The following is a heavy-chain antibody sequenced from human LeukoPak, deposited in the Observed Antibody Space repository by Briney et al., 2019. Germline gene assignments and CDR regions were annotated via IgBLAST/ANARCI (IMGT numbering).Heavy chain of an antibody. D-gene: IGHD3-22*01. Sequence: GALRLSCAASGFTFSDYYMSWIRQAPGKGLEWVSCISSSSSYTNYADSVKGRVTISRDNAKNSLYLQMNSLRAEDTAVYYCARDLYDSRGYYCDYWGEGTLVTVSS. CDR1: GFTFSDYY. CDR2: ISSSSSYT. CDR3: ARDLYDSRGYYCDY. V-gene: IGHV3-11*05. J-gene: IGHJ4*02.